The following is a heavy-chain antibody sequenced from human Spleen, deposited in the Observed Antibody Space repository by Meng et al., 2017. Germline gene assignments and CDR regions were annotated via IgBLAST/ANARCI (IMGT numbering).Heavy chain of an antibody. Sequence: SCSSCYSWGWSRQPPGKGLEWIGSIYYSGNTYYNPSLRSRVTISVDTSKNQFSLKLSSVTAADTAVYYCARHGNIVVVPAARGFDPWGQGTLVTVSS. V-gene: IGHV4-39*01. CDR3: ARHGNIVVVPAARGFDP. J-gene: IGHJ5*02. CDR1: SCSSCYS. CDR2: IYYSGNT. D-gene: IGHD2-2*01.